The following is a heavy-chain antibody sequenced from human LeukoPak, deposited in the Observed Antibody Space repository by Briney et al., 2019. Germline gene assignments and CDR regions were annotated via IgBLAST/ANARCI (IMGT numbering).Heavy chain of an antibody. V-gene: IGHV3-15*01. CDR2: IKNRTEGGTT. J-gene: IGHJ4*02. CDR3: AAGSGAPGY. D-gene: IGHD3-10*01. Sequence: GGSLRLSCAASGFTFRKAWMNWVRQAPGKGLEWVGRIKNRTEGGTTDYAAPVKGRFTISRGDSRNMVFLHMNSLNTWDTAVYFCAAGSGAPGYWGRGTLVTVSS. CDR1: GFTFRKAW.